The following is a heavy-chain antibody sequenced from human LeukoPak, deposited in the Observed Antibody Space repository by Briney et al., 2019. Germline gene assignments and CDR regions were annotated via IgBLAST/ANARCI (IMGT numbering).Heavy chain of an antibody. CDR3: ARGASGSYYVDY. D-gene: IGHD1-26*01. Sequence: GGSLRLSCVASGFTFSNYWMHWVRQAPGKGLVWVSRVNTDESRTNYAGSVKGRFTISRDNAKNTVYLQMNSLRAEDTAVYYCARGASGSYYVDYWGQGILVTVSS. J-gene: IGHJ4*02. CDR2: VNTDESRT. V-gene: IGHV3-74*01. CDR1: GFTFSNYW.